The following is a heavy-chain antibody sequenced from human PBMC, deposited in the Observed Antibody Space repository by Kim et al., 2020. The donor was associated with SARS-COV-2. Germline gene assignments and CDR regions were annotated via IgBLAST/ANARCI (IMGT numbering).Heavy chain of an antibody. CDR2: IYFSGST. D-gene: IGHD2-21*01. V-gene: IGHV4-39*01. J-gene: IGHJ6*02. CDR1: GDSITNSDYY. Sequence: SETLSLTCAVSGDSITNSDYYWDWTRQPPGKGLEWIGSIYFSGSTDYNPSLKSRVTMSVDVSANKFSLKVTSVTAADTAVYFCARRGPYFYGFDIWGQGTTVSVSS. CDR3: ARRGPYFYGFDI.